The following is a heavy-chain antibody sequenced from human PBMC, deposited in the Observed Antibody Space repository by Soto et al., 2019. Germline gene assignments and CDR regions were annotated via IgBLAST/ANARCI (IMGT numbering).Heavy chain of an antibody. D-gene: IGHD3-3*01. CDR2: VYPGDSDT. V-gene: IGHV5-51*01. Sequence: GESLKISCEGSGYSFTTYWIAWVRQMPGKGLEWMGIVYPGDSDTRYSPSFQGQVTISADKSITTAYLQWSSLKALDTAVYYCARLNRPEAGFVNYMDVWGKGTTVTSP. CDR3: ARLNRPEAGFVNYMDV. J-gene: IGHJ6*03. CDR1: GYSFTTYW.